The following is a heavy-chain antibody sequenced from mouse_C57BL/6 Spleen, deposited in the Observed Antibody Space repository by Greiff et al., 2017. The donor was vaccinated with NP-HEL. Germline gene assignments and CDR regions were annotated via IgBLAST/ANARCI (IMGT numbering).Heavy chain of an antibody. CDR1: GFSLTSYG. CDR3: AKEGDDGYYVFAY. J-gene: IGHJ3*01. Sequence: VKLVESGPGLVQPSQSLSITCTVSGFSLTSYGVHWVRQSPGKGLEWLGVIWRGGSTDYNAAFMSRLSITKDNSKSQVFFKMNSLQADDTAIYYCAKEGDDGYYVFAYWGQGTLVTVSA. CDR2: IWRGGST. D-gene: IGHD2-3*01. V-gene: IGHV2-5*01.